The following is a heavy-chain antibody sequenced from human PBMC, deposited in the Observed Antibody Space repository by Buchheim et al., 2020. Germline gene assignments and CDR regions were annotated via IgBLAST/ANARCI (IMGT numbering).Heavy chain of an antibody. CDR2: ISSSSSYI. Sequence: EVQLVESGGGLVKPGGSLRLSCAASGFTFSSYSMNWVRQAPGKGLEWVSSISSSSSYIYYADSVKGRFTISRDNTKNSLYPQMNSLRAEDTAVYYCARVGCSSTSRYLIDYWGQGTL. CDR1: GFTFSSYS. V-gene: IGHV3-21*01. D-gene: IGHD2-2*01. J-gene: IGHJ4*02. CDR3: ARVGCSSTSRYLIDY.